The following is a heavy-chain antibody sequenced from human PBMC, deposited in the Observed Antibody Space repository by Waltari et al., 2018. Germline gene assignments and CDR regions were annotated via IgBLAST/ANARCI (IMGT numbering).Heavy chain of an antibody. CDR1: GGSFSAYH. CDR3: ARGTGGSSTYYFAGMDV. Sequence: QVQLQQWGAGLLTPSETLSLTCAVFGGSFSAYHWSWIRQSPGKGLEWIGEINHSGSAIYNPSLKSRVTISLDTSKRQVSLRLSSVTAADTAVYFCARGTGGSSTYYFAGMDVWGQGTTVTVSS. V-gene: IGHV4-34*01. J-gene: IGHJ6*02. CDR2: INHSGSA. D-gene: IGHD3-22*01.